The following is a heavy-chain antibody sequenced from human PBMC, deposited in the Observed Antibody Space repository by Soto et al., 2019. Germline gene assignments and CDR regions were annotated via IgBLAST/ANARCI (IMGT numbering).Heavy chain of an antibody. CDR3: ARTPRGGGYGAWYFDL. CDR2: IDPSGRVT. D-gene: IGHD5-12*01. V-gene: IGHV3-23*05. Sequence: EVQLLESGGGLVQPGGSLRLSCAASEFTFSASGMTWVRLPPGRGLDYVSAIDPSGRVTYYTESVKGRFTIPRDNSKNTLYLQMNGLGAEDTAIYYCARTPRGGGYGAWYFDLWGSGTLVTVSS. J-gene: IGHJ2*01. CDR1: EFTFSASG.